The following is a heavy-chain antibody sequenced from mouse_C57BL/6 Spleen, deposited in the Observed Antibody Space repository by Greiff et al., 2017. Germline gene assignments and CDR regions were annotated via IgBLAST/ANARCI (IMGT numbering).Heavy chain of an antibody. CDR2: LLPVCGST. J-gene: IGHJ3*01. Sequence: QVQLQQSGAELMKPGVSVMLSGKATGYTFTVYWLEWVKRRPGHGLEWIGELLPVCGSTGYNEKFDGTDTFTAETSSHAAYMRLMSLTTEYSDIYSCARQAAGRGQVCLVTGS. V-gene: IGHV1-9*01. CDR1: GYTFTVYW. D-gene: IGHD1-2*01. CDR3: ARQAAG.